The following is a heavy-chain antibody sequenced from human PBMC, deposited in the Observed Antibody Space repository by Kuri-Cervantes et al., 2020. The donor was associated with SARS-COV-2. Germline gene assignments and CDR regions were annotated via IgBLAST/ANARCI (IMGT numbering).Heavy chain of an antibody. CDR1: GFTFSSYA. D-gene: IGHD2-21*02. CDR2: INSSSSYI. CDR3: ARDGDSYIPVLDY. Sequence: GESLKISCAASGFTFSSYAMNWVRQAPGKGLEWVSSINSSSSYIYYADSVKGRFTISRDNAKNSLYPQMNSLRAEDTAVYYCARDGDSYIPVLDYWGQGTLVTVSS. J-gene: IGHJ4*02. V-gene: IGHV3-21*01.